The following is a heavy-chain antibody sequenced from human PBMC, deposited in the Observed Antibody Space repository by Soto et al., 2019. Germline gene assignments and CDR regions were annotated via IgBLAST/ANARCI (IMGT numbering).Heavy chain of an antibody. D-gene: IGHD3-3*01. CDR3: AKKRAMDFWSGPTMDV. CDR2: IYWNDDK. CDR1: GFSLSTSGVG. J-gene: IGHJ6*02. V-gene: IGHV2-5*01. Sequence: SGPTLVNPTRTLTLTCTFSGFSLSTSGVGVGWIHQPPGKALEWLAVIYWNDDKRYSPSLKSRLTITKDTSKNQVVLTMTNMDPVDTATYYCAKKRAMDFWSGPTMDVWGQGTTVTVSS.